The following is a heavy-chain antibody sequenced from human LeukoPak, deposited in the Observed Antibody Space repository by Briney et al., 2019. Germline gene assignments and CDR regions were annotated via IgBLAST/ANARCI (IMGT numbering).Heavy chain of an antibody. D-gene: IGHD3-10*01. Sequence: SQTLSLTCAISGGSVSSNSAAWNWIRQSPSRGLEWLGRAYFRSKWYNDYAVSVRGRITINPDTSKNQFSLQLNSMTPEDTAVYYCARDQDYYGSGSPNWFDPWGQGTLVTVSS. CDR2: AYFRSKWYN. CDR3: ARDQDYYGSGSPNWFDP. CDR1: GGSVSSNSAA. J-gene: IGHJ5*02. V-gene: IGHV6-1*01.